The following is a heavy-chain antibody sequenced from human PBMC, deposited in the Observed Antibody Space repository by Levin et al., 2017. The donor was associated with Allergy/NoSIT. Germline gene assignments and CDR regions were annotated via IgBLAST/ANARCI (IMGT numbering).Heavy chain of an antibody. CDR2: IYYRGRST. V-gene: IGHV4-61*01. D-gene: IGHD5-24*01. CDR3: ARVRRDGYIFDY. CDR1: GGSVSSDSFY. J-gene: IGHJ4*02. Sequence: PSKTLSLTCTVSGGSVSSDSFYWSWIRQPPGKGLQWIGYIYYRGRSTNYNPSLASRVTISLDTAKNQFSLKLRSVTAADTAVYYCARVRRDGYIFDYWGQGTLVTVSS.